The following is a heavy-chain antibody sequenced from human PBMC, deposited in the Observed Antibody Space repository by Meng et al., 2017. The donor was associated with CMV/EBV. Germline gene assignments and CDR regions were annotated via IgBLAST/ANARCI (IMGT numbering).Heavy chain of an antibody. Sequence: SGPTLVKPTETLTLTCTVSGFSLSNARMGVGWIRQPPGKALEWLAHIFSNDEKSYSTSLKSRLTISKDSSKSQVVLTMTNMDPVDTAAYYCASGQLLQIGEYWGQGTLVTVSS. V-gene: IGHV2-26*01. J-gene: IGHJ4*02. CDR1: GFSLSNARMG. CDR3: ASGQLLQIGEY. D-gene: IGHD2-2*01. CDR2: IFSNDEK.